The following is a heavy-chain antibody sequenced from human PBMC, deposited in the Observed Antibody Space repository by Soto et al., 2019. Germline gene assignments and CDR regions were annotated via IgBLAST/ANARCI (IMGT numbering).Heavy chain of an antibody. V-gene: IGHV3-30*18. J-gene: IGHJ4*02. Sequence: PGGSLRLSCAASGFTFSSYGMHWVRQAPGKGLEWVAVISYDGSNKYYADSVKGRFTISRDNSTNPLYLQMNRLRAEDTAVYYCAKELRLNYYDSSGHYCCDYWGRGSRVTVSS. CDR1: GFTFSSYG. CDR3: AKELRLNYYDSSGHYCCDY. D-gene: IGHD3-22*01. CDR2: ISYDGSNK.